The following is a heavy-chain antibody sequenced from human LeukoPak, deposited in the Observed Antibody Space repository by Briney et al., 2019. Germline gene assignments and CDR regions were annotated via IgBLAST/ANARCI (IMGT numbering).Heavy chain of an antibody. CDR1: GFAFSSYS. CDR2: ISTTSTSI. D-gene: IGHD1-26*01. CDR3: ARGVGATHFDC. V-gene: IGHV3-21*06. J-gene: IGHJ4*02. Sequence: PGGSLRLSCAVSGFAFSSYSMNWVRQAPGRGPEWVSLISTTSTSIYYADSVRGRFTVSRDNAKNSLYLQMNSLRAEDTAVYYCARGVGATHFDCWGQGTLVTVST.